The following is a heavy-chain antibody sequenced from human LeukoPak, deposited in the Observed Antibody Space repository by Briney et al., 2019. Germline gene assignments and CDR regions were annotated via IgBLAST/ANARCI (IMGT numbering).Heavy chain of an antibody. Sequence: GGSLRLSCAASGFTLSTFGMHWVRQTPGKGLEWVAVISYDGKNNFYADSVEGRFTMSRDNSKNTVYLQMNSPRAEDTAVYYCARAYSSGEVYWGQGTLVTVSS. D-gene: IGHD6-25*01. V-gene: IGHV3-33*05. CDR3: ARAYSSGEVY. J-gene: IGHJ4*02. CDR2: ISYDGKNN. CDR1: GFTLSTFG.